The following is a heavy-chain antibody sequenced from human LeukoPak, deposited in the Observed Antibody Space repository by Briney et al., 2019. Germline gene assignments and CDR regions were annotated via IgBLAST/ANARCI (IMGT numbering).Heavy chain of an antibody. Sequence: GSLRLSCAAPGFTFSDAWMSWVRQTSGKGLEWVGRIKSKTDGGTTDYAAPVKGRFIISRDDSKNTVYLQMSSLKTEDTAVYYCSTDLTSLRCGGHCTFDYWGQGALVTVSS. D-gene: IGHD2-21*01. CDR2: IKSKTDGGTT. CDR3: STDLTSLRCGGHCTFDY. CDR1: GFTFSDAW. J-gene: IGHJ4*02. V-gene: IGHV3-15*01.